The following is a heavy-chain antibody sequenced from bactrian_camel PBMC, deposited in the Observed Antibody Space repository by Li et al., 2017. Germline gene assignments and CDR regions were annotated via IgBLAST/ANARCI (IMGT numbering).Heavy chain of an antibody. Sequence: QLVESGGGSVQAGGSLRLSCATSGVANGRHYLGWFRQAPGKEREGVAIIGADGDTSYIEVVKGRFTISKDNAKNTLYLQMNSLKPEDTAMYYCAARSACLDLLTAIPHSTLVGQGTQVTVS. CDR1: GVANGRHY. J-gene: IGHJ4*01. D-gene: IGHD1*01. CDR2: IGADGDT. V-gene: IGHV3S55*01.